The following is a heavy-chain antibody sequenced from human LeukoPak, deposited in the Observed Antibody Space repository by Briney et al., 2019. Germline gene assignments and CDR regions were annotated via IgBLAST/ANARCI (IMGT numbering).Heavy chain of an antibody. D-gene: IGHD3-16*01. CDR1: GFTFSSYS. J-gene: IGHJ6*02. CDR3: AREGGSTSYYYYGMDV. Sequence: GGSLRLSCAASGFTFSSYSMNWVRQAPGKGLGWVSSISSSSSYIYYADSVKGRFTISRDNAKNSLYLQMNSLRAEDTAVYYCAREGGSTSYYYYGMDVWGQGTTVTVSS. V-gene: IGHV3-21*01. CDR2: ISSSSSYI.